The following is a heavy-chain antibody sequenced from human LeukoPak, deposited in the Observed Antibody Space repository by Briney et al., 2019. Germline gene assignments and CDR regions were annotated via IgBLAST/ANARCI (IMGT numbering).Heavy chain of an antibody. CDR1: GYTFTSYV. J-gene: IGHJ4*02. D-gene: IGHD3-3*01. CDR2: INAGNGNT. CDR3: ARARSDWSGNDY. Sequence: ASVKVSCKASGYTFTSYVMHWVRPVPGQRLEWMGWINAGNGNTKYSQKLQDRVTITRNTSASTAYLELSSLRSEDTAVYYCARARSDWSGNDYWGQGTLVTVSS. V-gene: IGHV1-3*01.